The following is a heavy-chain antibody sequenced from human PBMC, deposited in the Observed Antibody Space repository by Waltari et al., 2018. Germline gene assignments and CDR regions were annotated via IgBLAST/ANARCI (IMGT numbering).Heavy chain of an antibody. CDR2: INHSGST. CDR1: GGSFSGYY. D-gene: IGHD6-13*01. CDR3: ARWGVAAVVPLDY. Sequence: QVQLQQWGAGLLKPPETLSITCAVHGGSFSGYYWSWHRQPPGKGLEWIGEINHSGSTNYNPSLKSRVTISVDTSKNQFSLKLSSVTAADTAVYYCARWGVAAVVPLDYWGQGTLVTVSS. V-gene: IGHV4-34*01. J-gene: IGHJ4*02.